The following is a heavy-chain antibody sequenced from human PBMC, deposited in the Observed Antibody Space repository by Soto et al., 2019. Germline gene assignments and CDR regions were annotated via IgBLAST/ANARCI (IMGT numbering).Heavy chain of an antibody. CDR2: ISSSSSTI. V-gene: IGHV3-48*01. Sequence: PGGSLRLSCAASGFTFSSYSMNWVRQAPGKGLEWVSYISSSSSTIYYADSVKGRFTISRDNAKNSLYLQMNSLRAEDTAVYYCARGGLPGLVLSWFDPWGQGTLVTVSS. J-gene: IGHJ5*02. CDR1: GFTFSSYS. CDR3: ARGGLPGLVLSWFDP. D-gene: IGHD2-21*02.